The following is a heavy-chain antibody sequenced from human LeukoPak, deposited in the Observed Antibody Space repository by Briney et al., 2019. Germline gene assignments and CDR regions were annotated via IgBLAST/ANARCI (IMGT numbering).Heavy chain of an antibody. Sequence: GGSLRLSCAASGFTFSSYSTNWVRQAPGKGLEWVSYISTSSSTIYYADSVKGRFTISRDNAKNSLYLQMNSLRDEDTAVYYCARDYRSSSGWTVDYWGQGTLVTVSS. J-gene: IGHJ4*02. CDR1: GFTFSSYS. D-gene: IGHD6-19*01. CDR3: ARDYRSSSGWTVDY. CDR2: ISTSSSTI. V-gene: IGHV3-48*02.